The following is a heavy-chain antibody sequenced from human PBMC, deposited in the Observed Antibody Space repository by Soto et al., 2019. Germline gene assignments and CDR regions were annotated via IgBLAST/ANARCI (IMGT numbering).Heavy chain of an antibody. CDR2: IIPIFGTA. Sequence: SVKVSCKASGGTFSSYAFSWVRQAPGQGLEWMGGIIPIFGTANYAQKFQGRVTITADESTSTAYMELSSLRSEDTAVYYCAREEPKNYDFWSGRRVWFDPWGQGTLVTVSS. V-gene: IGHV1-69*13. CDR3: AREEPKNYDFWSGRRVWFDP. D-gene: IGHD3-3*01. CDR1: GGTFSSYA. J-gene: IGHJ5*02.